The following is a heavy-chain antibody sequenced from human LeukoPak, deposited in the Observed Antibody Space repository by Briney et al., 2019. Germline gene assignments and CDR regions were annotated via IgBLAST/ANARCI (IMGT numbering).Heavy chain of an antibody. Sequence: PGGSLRLSCAASGFTFSSYEMNWVRQSPGKGLEWVSYISSSGSTIYYADSVKGRFTISRDNAKNSLYLQMNSLRAEDTAVYYCARDFSREINAYYASGNDQILGYWGQGTLVTVSS. CDR2: ISSSGSTI. CDR1: GFTFSSYE. J-gene: IGHJ4*02. V-gene: IGHV3-48*03. D-gene: IGHD3-10*01. CDR3: ARDFSREINAYYASGNDQILGY.